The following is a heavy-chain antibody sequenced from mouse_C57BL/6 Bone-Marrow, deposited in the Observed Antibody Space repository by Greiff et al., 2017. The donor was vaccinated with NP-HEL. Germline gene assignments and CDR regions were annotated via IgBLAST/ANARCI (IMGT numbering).Heavy chain of an antibody. J-gene: IGHJ2*01. CDR3: ARSGGLTGTEDY. Sequence: QVQLQQSGAELARPGASVKLSCKASGYTFTSYGISWVKQRTGQGLEWIGEIYPRSGNTYYNEKFKGKATLTADKSSSTAYMELRSLTSEDSAVYYCARSGGLTGTEDYWGQGTTLTVSS. V-gene: IGHV1-81*01. CDR1: GYTFTSYG. D-gene: IGHD4-1*01. CDR2: IYPRSGNT.